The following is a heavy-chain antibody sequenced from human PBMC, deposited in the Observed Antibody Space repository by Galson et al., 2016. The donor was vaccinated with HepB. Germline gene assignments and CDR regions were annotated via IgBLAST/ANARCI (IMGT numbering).Heavy chain of an antibody. Sequence: SLRLSSAASKMSFTDFGMNWVRQAPGQGLEWVSSISGSSASIFYADSVKGRFTVSGDNAKSTVYLHMDRLRAEDTAVYFCARFSDGGNYFDPWGQGTRVTVSS. J-gene: IGHJ5*02. CDR1: KMSFTDFG. CDR3: ARFSDGGNYFDP. D-gene: IGHD1-7*01. V-gene: IGHV3-21*06. CDR2: ISGSSASI.